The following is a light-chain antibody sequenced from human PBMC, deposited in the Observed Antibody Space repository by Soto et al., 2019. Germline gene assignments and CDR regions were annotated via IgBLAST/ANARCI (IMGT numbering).Light chain of an antibody. CDR3: QQYDDSLWT. J-gene: IGKJ1*01. CDR1: QSVSSSY. CDR2: GAS. V-gene: IGKV3-20*01. Sequence: VLTQSPGTLSLSPGERATLSCRASQSVSSSYLAWYQQKLGQAPRLLIYGASSRATGIPDRFSGSVSGTDFSLTISRLEPEDFAVYYCQQYDDSLWTFGQGTKVEIK.